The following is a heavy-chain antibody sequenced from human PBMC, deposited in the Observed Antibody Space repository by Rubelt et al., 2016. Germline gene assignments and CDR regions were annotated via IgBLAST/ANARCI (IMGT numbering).Heavy chain of an antibody. V-gene: IGHV4-34*01. CDR2: INHSGST. CDR3: ARGRRGSSSWVGRDYYGMDV. Sequence: QVQLQQWGAGLLMPSETLSLTCAVYGGSFSGYYWSWIRQPPGQGLEWIGEINHSGSTNYNPSLKSRVTISGETSRNQCSRKLGAGTAAGTAVYYCARGRRGSSSWVGRDYYGMDVWGQGTTVTVSS. D-gene: IGHD6-13*01. J-gene: IGHJ6*02. CDR1: GGSFSGYY.